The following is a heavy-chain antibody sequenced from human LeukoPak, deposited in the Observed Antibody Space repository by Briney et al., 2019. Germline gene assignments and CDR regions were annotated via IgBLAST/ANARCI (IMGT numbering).Heavy chain of an antibody. J-gene: IGHJ4*02. CDR2: IYYSGST. CDR3: ARAYYYDSSPLGY. D-gene: IGHD3-22*01. Sequence: SETLPLTCTVSGGSLSSYYWSSIRQPPPKGQEWIEYIYYSGSTNYNPSLKSRVTISVDTSKNQFSLKLSSVTAADTAVYYCARAYYYDSSPLGYWGQGTLVTVSS. V-gene: IGHV4-59*13. CDR1: GGSLSSYY.